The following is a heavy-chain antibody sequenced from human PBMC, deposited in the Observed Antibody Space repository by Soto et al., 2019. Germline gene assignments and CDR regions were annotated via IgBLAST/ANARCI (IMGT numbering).Heavy chain of an antibody. Sequence: SETLSLTCTVSGGSISSSSYYWGWIRQPPGKGLEWIGSIYYSGSTYYNPSLKSRVTISVDTSKNQFSLKLSSVTAADTAVYYCARQRGYSGSYYHYYYGMDVWGQGTTVTVSS. V-gene: IGHV4-39*01. CDR3: ARQRGYSGSYYHYYYGMDV. J-gene: IGHJ6*02. CDR2: IYYSGST. D-gene: IGHD1-26*01. CDR1: GGSISSSSYY.